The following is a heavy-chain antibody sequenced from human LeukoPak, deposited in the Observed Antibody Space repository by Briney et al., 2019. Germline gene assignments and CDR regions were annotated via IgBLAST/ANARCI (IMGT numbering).Heavy chain of an antibody. CDR1: GGSINSDF. CDR2: IYTSGST. D-gene: IGHD6-6*01. CDR3: ARTYTSSSAFDY. Sequence: SETLSLTCTVSGGSINSDFWSWIRQPPGKGLEWIGYIYTSGSTNYNPSLKSRVTKSVDTSKNQFSLKLSSVTAADTAVYYCARTYTSSSAFDYWGQGTLVTVSS. J-gene: IGHJ4*02. V-gene: IGHV4-4*09.